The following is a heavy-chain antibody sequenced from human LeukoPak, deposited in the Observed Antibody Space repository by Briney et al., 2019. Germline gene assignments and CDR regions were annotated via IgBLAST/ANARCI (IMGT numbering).Heavy chain of an antibody. Sequence: SETLSLTCTVSGGSISSYYWSWIRQPPGKGLEWIGYIYYSGSTNYNPSLKSRVTISVDTSKNQFSLKLSSVTAAGTAVYYCARDSGWFDPWGQGTLVTVSS. D-gene: IGHD1-26*01. CDR3: ARDSGWFDP. CDR1: GGSISSYY. V-gene: IGHV4-59*01. CDR2: IYYSGST. J-gene: IGHJ5*02.